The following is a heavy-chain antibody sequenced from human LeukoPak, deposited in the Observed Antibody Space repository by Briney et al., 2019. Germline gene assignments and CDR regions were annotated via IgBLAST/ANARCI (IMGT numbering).Heavy chain of an antibody. CDR1: GYTFTGYY. D-gene: IGHD1-26*01. Sequence: ASVKVSCKASGYTFTGYYMHWVRQAPGQGLEWMGWINPNSGGTNYAQKFQGRVTMTRDTSISTAYMELSSLRSEDTAVYYCARDPSSGRSFDYWGQGTLVTVSS. J-gene: IGHJ4*02. CDR2: INPNSGGT. V-gene: IGHV1-2*02. CDR3: ARDPSSGRSFDY.